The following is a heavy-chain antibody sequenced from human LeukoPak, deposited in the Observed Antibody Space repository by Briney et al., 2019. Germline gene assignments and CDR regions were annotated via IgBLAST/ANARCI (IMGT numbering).Heavy chain of an antibody. CDR2: ISYDGSNK. Sequence: GRSLRLSCAASGFTFSSYGMHWVRQAPGKGLEWVAVISYDGSNKYYADSVKGRFTISRDNSKNTLYLQMNSLRAEDTVVYYCGKAYYDILTGYYKPVDYWGQGTLVTVSS. V-gene: IGHV3-30*18. D-gene: IGHD3-9*01. CDR3: GKAYYDILTGYYKPVDY. J-gene: IGHJ4*02. CDR1: GFTFSSYG.